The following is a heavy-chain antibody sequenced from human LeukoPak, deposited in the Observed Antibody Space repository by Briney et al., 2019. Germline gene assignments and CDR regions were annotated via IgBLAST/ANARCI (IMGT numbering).Heavy chain of an antibody. CDR3: ARGGEGAEWELSGGALTYYYYYMDV. Sequence: ASVKVSCKVSGYTLTELSMHWVRQAPGKGLEWMGGFDPEDGETIYAQKFQGRVTITRNTSISTAYVELSSLRSEDTAVYYCARGGEGAEWELSGGALTYYYYYMDVWGKGTTVTVSS. D-gene: IGHD1-26*01. CDR1: GYTLTELS. CDR2: FDPEDGET. V-gene: IGHV1-24*01. J-gene: IGHJ6*03.